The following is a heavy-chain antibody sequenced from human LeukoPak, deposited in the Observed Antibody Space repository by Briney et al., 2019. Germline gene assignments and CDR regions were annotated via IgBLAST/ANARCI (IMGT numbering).Heavy chain of an antibody. CDR2: IYTSGSA. Sequence: SETLSLTCTVSGGSISSSSYYWGWIRQPPGKGLEWIGRIYTSGSANYNPSLKSRVTMSVDTSKNQFSLKLSSVTAADTAVYYCAREYSSGSWFDPWGQGTLVTVSS. CDR1: GGSISSSSYY. J-gene: IGHJ5*02. CDR3: AREYSSGSWFDP. D-gene: IGHD6-19*01. V-gene: IGHV4-39*07.